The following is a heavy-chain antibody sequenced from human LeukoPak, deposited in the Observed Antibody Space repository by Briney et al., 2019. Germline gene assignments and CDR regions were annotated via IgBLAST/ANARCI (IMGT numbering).Heavy chain of an antibody. CDR2: IYSGGST. V-gene: IGHV3-53*04. J-gene: IGHJ6*02. Sequence: GGSLRLSCAASGFTVSSNYMSWVRQAPGKGLEWVSVIYSGGSTYYADSVQGRFTISRHNSKNTLYLQMNSLRAEDTAVYYCARDRVVVVPQYYYYGMDVWGQGTTVTVSS. CDR3: ARDRVVVVPQYYYYGMDV. CDR1: GFTVSSNY. D-gene: IGHD2-2*01.